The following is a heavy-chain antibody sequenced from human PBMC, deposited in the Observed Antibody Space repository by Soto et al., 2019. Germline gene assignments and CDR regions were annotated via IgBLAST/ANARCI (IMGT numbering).Heavy chain of an antibody. Sequence: ASETLSLTCTVSGGSISSYYWSWIRQPPGKGLEWIGYIYYSGSTNYNPSLKSRVTISVDTSKNQFSLKLSSVTAADTAVYYCARYVMAVKYYYYGMDVWGQGTTVTVSS. CDR3: ARYVMAVKYYYYGMDV. V-gene: IGHV4-59*01. J-gene: IGHJ6*02. CDR2: IYYSGST. D-gene: IGHD2-8*01. CDR1: GGSISSYY.